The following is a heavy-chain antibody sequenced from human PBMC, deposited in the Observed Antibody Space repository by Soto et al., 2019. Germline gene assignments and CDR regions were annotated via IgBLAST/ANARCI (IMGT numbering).Heavy chain of an antibody. CDR2: IFSGGLT. J-gene: IGHJ5*02. D-gene: IGHD2-15*01. CDR1: GFTVSSDY. CDR3: ARGGGYCSGGGCYPHELDP. Sequence: EVQLVESGGGLIQPGGSLRLSCAASGFTVSSDYMSWVRQAPGKGLEWVSVIFSGGLTRYADSMKGRFTISRDDSENSLYLQMNNVRAEDSAVYYCARGGGYCSGGGCYPHELDPWGQGTLVTVSS. V-gene: IGHV3-53*01.